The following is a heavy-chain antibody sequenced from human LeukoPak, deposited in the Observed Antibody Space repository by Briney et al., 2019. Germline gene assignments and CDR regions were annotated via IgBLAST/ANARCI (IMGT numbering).Heavy chain of an antibody. Sequence: GASVKVSCKASGGTFSSYAISWVRQAPGQGLEWMGGIIPIFDTANYAQKFQGRVTITADESTSTAYMELSSLRSEDTAVYYCARSRNPGPLRFLEWFDAFDIWGQGTMVTVSS. CDR3: ARSRNPGPLRFLEWFDAFDI. J-gene: IGHJ3*02. CDR1: GGTFSSYA. D-gene: IGHD3-3*01. CDR2: IIPIFDTA. V-gene: IGHV1-69*13.